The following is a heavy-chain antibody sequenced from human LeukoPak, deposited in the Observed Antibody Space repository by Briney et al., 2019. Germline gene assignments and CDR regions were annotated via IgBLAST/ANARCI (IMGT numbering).Heavy chain of an antibody. J-gene: IGHJ4*02. V-gene: IGHV3-21*01. CDR3: PRSDVAVALNDY. Sequence: GGSLRLSCAASGFTFSSYSMNWVRQAPGKGLEWVSSISSSSSYIYYADSVKGRFTISRDNAKNSLYLQMNSLRAEDTAVYYCPRSDVAVALNDYWGQGTLITVSS. D-gene: IGHD6-19*01. CDR1: GFTFSSYS. CDR2: ISSSSSYI.